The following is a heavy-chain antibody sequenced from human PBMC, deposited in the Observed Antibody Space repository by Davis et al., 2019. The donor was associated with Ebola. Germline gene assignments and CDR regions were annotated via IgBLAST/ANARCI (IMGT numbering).Heavy chain of an antibody. V-gene: IGHV3-21*04. CDR1: GFTFSSYD. D-gene: IGHD5-18*01. J-gene: IGHJ4*02. CDR2: INGEGNYV. CDR3: TTVGGYSYGSRDY. Sequence: GESLKISCAASGFTFSSYDMNWVRQAPGKGLMWVSRINGEGNYVDYADSVKGRFTVSRDNAKNSLYLQMNSLRAEDTAVYYCTTVGGYSYGSRDYWGQGTLVTVSS.